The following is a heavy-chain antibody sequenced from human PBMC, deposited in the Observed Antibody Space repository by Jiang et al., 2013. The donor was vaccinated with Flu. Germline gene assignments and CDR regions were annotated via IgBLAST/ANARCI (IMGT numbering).Heavy chain of an antibody. CDR2: ISGTGVTI. Sequence: ISGTGVTIYYADSVKGRFTISRDNAKNSLYLQMNSLRNEDTAVYYCARGGEDDYWGQGTLVTVSS. J-gene: IGHJ4*02. CDR3: ARGGEDDY. V-gene: IGHV3-48*02. D-gene: IGHD3-10*01.